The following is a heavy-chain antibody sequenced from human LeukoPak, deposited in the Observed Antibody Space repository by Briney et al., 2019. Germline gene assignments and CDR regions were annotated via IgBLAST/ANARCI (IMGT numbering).Heavy chain of an antibody. V-gene: IGHV3-13*01. J-gene: IGHJ6*02. CDR1: GFTFSSYD. Sequence: GGSLRLSCAASGFTFSSYDMHWVRQATGKGLEWVPAIGTAGDTYYPGSVKGRFTISRENAKNSLYLQMNSLRAEDTAVYYCAREGRIAVAGTRGWSYYYYGMDVWGQGTTVTVSS. D-gene: IGHD6-19*01. CDR3: AREGRIAVAGTRGWSYYYYGMDV. CDR2: IGTAGDT.